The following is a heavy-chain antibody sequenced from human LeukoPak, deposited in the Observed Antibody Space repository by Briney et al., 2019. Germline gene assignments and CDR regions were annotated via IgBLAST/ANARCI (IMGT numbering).Heavy chain of an antibody. V-gene: IGHV3-30*04. Sequence: GGSLRLSCAASGFSFSSYTVHWVRQAPGKGLEWVAIISYDGSNKHYTDSVKGRFTISRDNSKKTLYLQMNSLRAEDTAMYYCARDSQRKILLWFGDAFDLWGQGTMVTVSS. CDR1: GFSFSSYT. D-gene: IGHD3-10*01. CDR3: ARDSQRKILLWFGDAFDL. CDR2: ISYDGSNK. J-gene: IGHJ3*01.